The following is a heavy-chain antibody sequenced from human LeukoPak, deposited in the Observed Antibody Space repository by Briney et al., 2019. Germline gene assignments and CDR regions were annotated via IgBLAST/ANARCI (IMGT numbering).Heavy chain of an antibody. CDR1: GGSISSGGYY. J-gene: IGHJ6*03. CDR2: IYYSGST. CDR3: ACDRTQPFYYMDV. D-gene: IGHD5-18*01. Sequence: SETLSLTCTVSGGSISSGGYYWSWIRQHPGKGLEWIGYIYYSGSTYYNPSLKSRVTISVDTSKNQFSLKLSSVTAADTAVYYCACDRTQPFYYMDVWGKGTTVTVSS. V-gene: IGHV4-31*03.